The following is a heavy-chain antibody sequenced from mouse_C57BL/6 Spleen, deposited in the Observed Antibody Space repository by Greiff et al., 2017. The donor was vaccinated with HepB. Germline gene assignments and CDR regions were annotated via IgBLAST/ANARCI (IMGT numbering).Heavy chain of an antibody. V-gene: IGHV1-74*01. CDR3: AIPYGNYGDYYAMDY. Sequence: QVQLQQPGAELVKPGASVKVSCKASGYTFTSYWMHWVKQRPGQGLEWIGRIHPSDSDTNYTQKFKGKATLTVDKSSSTAYMQLSSLTSEDSAVYYCAIPYGNYGDYYAMDYWGQGTSVTVSS. J-gene: IGHJ4*01. CDR2: IHPSDSDT. CDR1: GYTFTSYW. D-gene: IGHD2-1*01.